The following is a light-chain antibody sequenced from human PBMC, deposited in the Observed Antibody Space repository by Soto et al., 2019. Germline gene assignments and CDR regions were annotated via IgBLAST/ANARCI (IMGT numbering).Light chain of an antibody. J-gene: IGKJ4*01. V-gene: IGKV3-15*01. CDR1: QSIYEK. CDR3: QQYNRWPLT. Sequence: EIVMTQSPATLSLSPGERVTLFCRASQSIYEKLAWYQQKPGQPPRLVIYDTSTRATGTPGSFSGSGSGTEVTLTISSLQSEDFAVYYCQQYNRWPLTFGGGTKVEIK. CDR2: DTS.